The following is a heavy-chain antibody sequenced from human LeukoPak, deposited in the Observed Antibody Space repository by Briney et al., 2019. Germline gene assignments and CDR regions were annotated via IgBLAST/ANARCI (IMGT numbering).Heavy chain of an antibody. V-gene: IGHV1-2*02. D-gene: IGHD3-22*01. CDR1: GYTFTGYY. J-gene: IGHJ4*02. Sequence: ASVKVSCKASGYTFTGYYVHWVRQAPGQGLEWMGWFNPNSGDTNYAKKFQGRVTMTRDTSISTAYMELSRLRSDDTAVYYCAREYYDSSGYYLLDRGQGTLVTVSS. CDR2: FNPNSGDT. CDR3: AREYYDSSGYYLLD.